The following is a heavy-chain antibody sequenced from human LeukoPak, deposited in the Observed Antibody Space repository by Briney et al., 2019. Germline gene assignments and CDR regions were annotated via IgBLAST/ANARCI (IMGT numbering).Heavy chain of an antibody. D-gene: IGHD6-19*01. CDR2: INPSGGST. CDR3: AKHSSGWYYNWFDP. Sequence: ASVKVSCKASGYTFTSYYIHWVRQAPGQGLEWMGLINPSGGSTNYAQKFQGRVTMTRDTSTSTVYMELSSLRSEDAAVYYCAKHSSGWYYNWFDPWGQGTLVTVSS. CDR1: GYTFTSYY. V-gene: IGHV1-46*01. J-gene: IGHJ5*02.